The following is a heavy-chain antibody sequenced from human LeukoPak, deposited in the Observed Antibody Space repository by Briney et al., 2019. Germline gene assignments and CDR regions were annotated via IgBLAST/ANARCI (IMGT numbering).Heavy chain of an antibody. CDR2: IYYSGST. J-gene: IGHJ4*02. Sequence: PSETLSLTCTVSGGSISSSSYYWGWIRQPPGKGLEWIGSIYYSGSTYYNPSLKSRVTISVDTSKNQFSLKLSSVTAADTAVYYCARVKDFWSAYYFDYWGQGTLVTVSS. D-gene: IGHD3-3*01. CDR1: GGSISSSSYY. V-gene: IGHV4-39*07. CDR3: ARVKDFWSAYYFDY.